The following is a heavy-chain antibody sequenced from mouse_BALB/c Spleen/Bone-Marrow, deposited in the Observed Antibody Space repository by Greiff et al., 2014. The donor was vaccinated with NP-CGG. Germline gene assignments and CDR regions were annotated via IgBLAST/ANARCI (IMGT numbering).Heavy chain of an antibody. D-gene: IGHD2-1*01. J-gene: IGHJ4*01. V-gene: IGHV1S81*02. CDR3: ARYGNYDAMDY. CDR1: GYTFTSYW. CDR2: INPSNGRT. Sequence: LVESGAELVKPGASVKLPCKASGYTFTSYWMHWVKQRPGQGLEWIGEINPSNGRTNYNETLKSRATLTVDKSSTTAYMQLSSLTSDDSAVYYCARYGNYDAMDYWGQGTSVTVSS.